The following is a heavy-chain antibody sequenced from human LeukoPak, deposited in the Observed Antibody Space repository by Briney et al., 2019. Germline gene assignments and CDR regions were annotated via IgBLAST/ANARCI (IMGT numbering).Heavy chain of an antibody. J-gene: IGHJ4*02. Sequence: PGGSLRLSCAASGFTFSSYSMNWVRQAPGKGLEWVSYISSSSSTIYYADSVKGRFTISRGNAKNSLYLQMNSLRAEDTAVYYCARDMVRESFDYWGQGTLVTVSS. D-gene: IGHD3-10*01. V-gene: IGHV3-48*04. CDR2: ISSSSSTI. CDR3: ARDMVRESFDY. CDR1: GFTFSSYS.